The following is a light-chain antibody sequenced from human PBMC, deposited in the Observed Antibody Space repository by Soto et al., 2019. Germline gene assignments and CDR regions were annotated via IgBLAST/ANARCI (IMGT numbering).Light chain of an antibody. CDR2: RNN. CDR3: QSYDSSLSVV. Sequence: QSVLTQPPSVSGAPGQRVIISCTGTSSNIGAGHDVHWYQQPPGTAPKLLIFRNNNRPSGVPDRFSGSKSGTLASLAITGLQAEDEADYYCQSYDSSLSVVFGGGTQLTVL. CDR1: SSNIGAGHD. V-gene: IGLV1-40*01. J-gene: IGLJ2*01.